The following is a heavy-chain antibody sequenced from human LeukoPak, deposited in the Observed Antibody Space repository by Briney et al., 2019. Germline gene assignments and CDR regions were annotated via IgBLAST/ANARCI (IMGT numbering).Heavy chain of an antibody. CDR2: VSGSGSIR. D-gene: IGHD3-10*01. J-gene: IGHJ5*02. V-gene: IGHV3-48*03. CDR1: GFTFSSYE. CDR3: ARARGAYYYGSETFVWFDP. Sequence: GGSLRLSCAASGFTFSSYEMTWVRQAPGMGLEWVSYVSGSGSIRNYADSVKGRFTISRDNAKNSLYLQMNNLRAEDTAVYYCARARGAYYYGSETFVWFDPWGQGTLVTVSS.